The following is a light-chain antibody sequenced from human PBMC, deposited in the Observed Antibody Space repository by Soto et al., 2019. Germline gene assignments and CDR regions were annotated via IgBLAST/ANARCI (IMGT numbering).Light chain of an antibody. Sequence: EIVLTQSPGTLSLSPGERATLSCRANQSVDSNFLAWNQQKPGQAPRLLIYATSTRATGIPDRFSGSGSGTDFTLTISRLEPEDFAVYYCQKYGGSPGWTFGRGTKVEV. CDR1: QSVDSNF. J-gene: IGKJ1*01. CDR2: ATS. CDR3: QKYGGSPGWT. V-gene: IGKV3-20*01.